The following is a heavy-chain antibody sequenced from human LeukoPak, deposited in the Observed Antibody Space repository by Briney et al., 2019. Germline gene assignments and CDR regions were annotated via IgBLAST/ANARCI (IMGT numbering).Heavy chain of an antibody. J-gene: IGHJ2*01. D-gene: IGHD2-15*01. CDR2: IFSSGST. CDR1: GGSIGSYY. CDR3: ARVGCSGGSCYRYFDL. V-gene: IGHV4-4*07. Sequence: KPSETLSLTCTVSGGSIGSYYWSWIRQPAGKGLEWVGRIFSSGSTNFNPSLQSRFTMSLDTSKNQFSLRLSSVTAADTAVYYCARVGCSGGSCYRYFDLWGRGTLVTVSS.